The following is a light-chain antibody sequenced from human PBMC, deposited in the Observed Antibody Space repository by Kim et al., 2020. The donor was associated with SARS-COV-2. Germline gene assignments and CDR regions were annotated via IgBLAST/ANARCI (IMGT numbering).Light chain of an antibody. Sequence: QSALTQPPSASGSLGQSVTISCTGTSRDIGAYKYVSWYQQHPGKAPKLTIFEVTKRPSGVPDRFSGSKSGNTASLTVSGLQAEDEADYYCSSYAGSKNYVFGVGTKVTVL. CDR3: SSYAGSKNYV. V-gene: IGLV2-8*01. CDR1: SRDIGAYKY. CDR2: EVT. J-gene: IGLJ1*01.